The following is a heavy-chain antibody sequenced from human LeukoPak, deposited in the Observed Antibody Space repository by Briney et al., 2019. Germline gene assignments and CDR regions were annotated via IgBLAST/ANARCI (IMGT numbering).Heavy chain of an antibody. J-gene: IGHJ6*04. CDR2: ISYDGSNK. Sequence: GGSLRLSCAASGFTFSNAWMSWVRQAPGKGLEWVAVISYDGSNKYYADSVKGRFTISRDNSKNTLYLQMNSLRAEDTAVYYCARGSVTTFYYYGMDLWGKGTTVTVSS. D-gene: IGHD4-11*01. V-gene: IGHV3-30*03. CDR1: GFTFSNAW. CDR3: ARGSVTTFYYYGMDL.